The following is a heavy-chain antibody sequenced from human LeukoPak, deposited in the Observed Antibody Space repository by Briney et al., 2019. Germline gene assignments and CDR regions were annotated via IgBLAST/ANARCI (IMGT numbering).Heavy chain of an antibody. J-gene: IGHJ3*02. V-gene: IGHV3-48*03. CDR3: VRPRGSWFAFDI. Sequence: PGGSLRLSCAASGFTFSSSEMNWVRQAPGKGLEWVSYISPSGSTIYYADSVKGRFTISRDNAKNSLYLQMNSLRAEDTAVYYCVRPRGSWFAFDIWGQGTMVTVSS. CDR1: GFTFSSSE. D-gene: IGHD6-13*01. CDR2: ISPSGSTI.